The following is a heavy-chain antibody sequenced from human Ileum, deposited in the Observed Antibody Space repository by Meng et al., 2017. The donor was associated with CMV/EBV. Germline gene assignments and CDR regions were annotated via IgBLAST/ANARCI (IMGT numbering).Heavy chain of an antibody. CDR2: VSHSGVT. CDR1: GGSFSGYY. J-gene: IGHJ4*02. Sequence: QLQLKQGGAGLLKPSETLSLPCAVYGGSFSGYYWSWIRQPPGKGLEWIAEVSHSGVTNYNPSLKSRVTISIDTSKNQFSLHLSSVTAADTAVYYCAREPPFVPADSWGQGTLVTVSS. CDR3: AREPPFVPADS. D-gene: IGHD2-21*01. V-gene: IGHV4-34*02.